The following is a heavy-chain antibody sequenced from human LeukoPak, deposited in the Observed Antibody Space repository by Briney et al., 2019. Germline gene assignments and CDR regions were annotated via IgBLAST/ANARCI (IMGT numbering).Heavy chain of an antibody. J-gene: IGHJ4*02. CDR1: GFTFSTYG. CDR2: TSYDGSDK. D-gene: IGHD6-13*01. Sequence: GRSLRLSCAASGFTFSTYGMHWVRQAPGKGLEWVAVTSYDGSDKYYADSVKGRFTISRDYSKNTLYLQMNSLGAEDTAVYYCAKGSYSSSWYVPDFDYWGQGTLVTVSS. V-gene: IGHV3-30*18. CDR3: AKGSYSSSWYVPDFDY.